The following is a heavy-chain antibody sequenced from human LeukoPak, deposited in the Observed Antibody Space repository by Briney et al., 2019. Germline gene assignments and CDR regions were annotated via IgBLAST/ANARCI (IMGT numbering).Heavy chain of an antibody. J-gene: IGHJ4*02. CDR2: ISSSGTST. CDR1: GFTFSSYS. V-gene: IGHV3-23*01. CDR3: AKHLDYSRTHTDY. D-gene: IGHD6-13*01. Sequence: PGGSLRLSCAASGFTFSSYSMNWVRQAPGKGLEWVSTISSSGTSTYYADSVKGRFTISRDNSKTTVYLQMNSLRAEDTAVYYCAKHLDYSRTHTDYWGQGTPVTVSS.